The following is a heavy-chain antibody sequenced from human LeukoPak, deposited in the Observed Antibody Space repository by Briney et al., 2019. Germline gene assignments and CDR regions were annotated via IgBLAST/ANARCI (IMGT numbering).Heavy chain of an antibody. CDR2: IYHSGST. D-gene: IGHD6-13*01. CDR1: GYSISSGYY. J-gene: IGHJ4*02. CDR3: ARQIGQQLVSDY. Sequence: SGTLSLTCAVSGYSISSGYYWGWIRQPPGKGLEWIGSIYHSGSTYYNPSLKSRVTISVDTSKNQFSLKLSSVTAADTAVYYCARQIGQQLVSDYWGQGTLVTVSS. V-gene: IGHV4-38-2*01.